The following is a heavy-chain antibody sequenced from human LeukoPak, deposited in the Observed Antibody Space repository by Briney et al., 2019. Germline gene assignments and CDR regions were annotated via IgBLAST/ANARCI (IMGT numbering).Heavy chain of an antibody. Sequence: GGSLRLSCAASGFTFSNYGMTWVRQAPGKGLEWVSTISDGGGSTYYADSVKGRFTISRDNSKNTLYLQMNSLRGEDTAVYYCAKGGSPSCYSSSGYWGQGTLVTVSS. D-gene: IGHD2-2*01. CDR1: GFTFSNYG. CDR2: ISDGGGST. J-gene: IGHJ4*02. CDR3: AKGGSPSCYSSSGY. V-gene: IGHV3-23*01.